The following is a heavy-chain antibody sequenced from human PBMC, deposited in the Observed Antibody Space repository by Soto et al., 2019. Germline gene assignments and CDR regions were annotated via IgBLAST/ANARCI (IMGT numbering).Heavy chain of an antibody. V-gene: IGHV4-39*01. CDR1: GGSISSRSYS. J-gene: IGHJ4*02. CDR2: LYYSGRT. CDR3: ARHEVDKMLNYFDY. Sequence: SETLSLTCTVPGGSISSRSYSGGWVRQPPGKGLEWIGTLYYSGRTFYNPSLKSRVTISVDMSKNQFSLRLKSVTAADTAVYYCARHEVDKMLNYFDYWGQGTLVTVSS. D-gene: IGHD5-12*01.